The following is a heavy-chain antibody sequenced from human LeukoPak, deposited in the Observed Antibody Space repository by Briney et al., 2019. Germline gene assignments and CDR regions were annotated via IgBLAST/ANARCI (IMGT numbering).Heavy chain of an antibody. D-gene: IGHD4-17*01. CDR3: AREYDYGDYVPDY. J-gene: IGHJ4*02. V-gene: IGHV4-39*01. Sequence: SETLSLTCTVSGVSISSSSYYWGWIRQPPGKGLEWIGSIYYSGSTYYNPSLKSRVTISVDTSKNQFSLKLSSVTAADTAVYYCAREYDYGDYVPDYWGQGTLVTVSS. CDR1: GVSISSSSYY. CDR2: IYYSGST.